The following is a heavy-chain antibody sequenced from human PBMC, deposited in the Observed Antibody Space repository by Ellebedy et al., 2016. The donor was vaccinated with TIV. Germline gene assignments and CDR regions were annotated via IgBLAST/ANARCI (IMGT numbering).Heavy chain of an antibody. J-gene: IGHJ4*02. CDR1: GFTFSNFW. CDR3: ARARIDY. CDR2: INQHGSEK. V-gene: IGHV3-7*01. Sequence: PGGSLRLSCAASGFTFSNFWMTWVRQAPGKGLEWVATINQHGSEKYYVDSVKGRFTISRDNAKSSLYLQMDSLRGDDTAIYYCARARIDYWGQGTLVTVSS.